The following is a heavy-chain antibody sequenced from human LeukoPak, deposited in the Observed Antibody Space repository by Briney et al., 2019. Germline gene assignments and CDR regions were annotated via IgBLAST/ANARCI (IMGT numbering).Heavy chain of an antibody. Sequence: ASVKVSCKASGYTFTSYYMHWVRQAPGQGLEWMGWINPNSGGTNYAQKFQGRVTMTRDTSISTAYMELSRLRSDDTAVYYCARDKVVLMVYPKNWFDPWGQGTLVTVSS. CDR2: INPNSGGT. V-gene: IGHV1-2*02. CDR3: ARDKVVLMVYPKNWFDP. CDR1: GYTFTSYY. J-gene: IGHJ5*02. D-gene: IGHD2-8*01.